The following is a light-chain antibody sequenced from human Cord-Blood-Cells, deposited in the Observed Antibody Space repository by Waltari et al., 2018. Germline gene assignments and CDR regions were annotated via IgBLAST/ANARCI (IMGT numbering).Light chain of an antibody. CDR1: TVRAEY. J-gene: IGLJ2*01. CDR2: QDS. CDR3: QGCYSSLV. V-gene: IGLV3-1*01. Sequence: SYELTQPPSVSVSPGQTASITCPGDTVRAEYACWYQQKSGQSPVLVIYQDSKRSSGPPERCSGSDPWNTATLTISGIQARDEAEYYSQGCYSSLVFGGDTKLTVL.